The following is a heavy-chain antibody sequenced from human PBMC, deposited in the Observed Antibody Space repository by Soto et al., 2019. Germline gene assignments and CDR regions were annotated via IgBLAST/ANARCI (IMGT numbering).Heavy chain of an antibody. J-gene: IGHJ4*02. V-gene: IGHV3-74*01. CDR3: ATGLLEHSSSWHDY. CDR2: INSDGSST. CDR1: GFTFSSHW. D-gene: IGHD6-13*01. Sequence: EVQLVESGGGLVQPGGSLRLTCAASGFTFSSHWMHWVRQGPGKGLVWVSRINSDGSSTDYADSVKGRFTISRGNAKSTLFLQMNSLRAEYTAVYYCATGLLEHSSSWHDYGGQGTLVTVSS.